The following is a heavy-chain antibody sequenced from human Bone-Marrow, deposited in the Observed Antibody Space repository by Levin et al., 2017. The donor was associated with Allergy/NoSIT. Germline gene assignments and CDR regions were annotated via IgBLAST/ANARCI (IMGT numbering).Heavy chain of an antibody. CDR3: ARLPFGVVIMSSYYFDY. V-gene: IGHV3-11*06. CDR1: GFTFSDYY. Sequence: LSLTCAASGFTFSDYYMSWIRQAPGKGLEWVSYISSSSSYTNYADSVKGRFTISRDNAKNSLYLQMNSLRAEDTAVYYCARLPFGVVIMSSYYFDYWGQGTLVTVSS. CDR2: ISSSSSYT. D-gene: IGHD3-3*01. J-gene: IGHJ4*02.